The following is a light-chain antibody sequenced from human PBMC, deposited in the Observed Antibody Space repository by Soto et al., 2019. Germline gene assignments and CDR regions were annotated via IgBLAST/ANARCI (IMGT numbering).Light chain of an antibody. CDR2: GAS. Sequence: EIVLTQSPGTLSLSPGERATLSCRASQSVSSSYLAWYQQKPGQAPRLLIYGASSRATGIPDRFSGSGSGIDFTITISRLEPEDFAVYYCQQYGSSPPRSFGQGTKVEIK. CDR1: QSVSSSY. CDR3: QQYGSSPPRS. V-gene: IGKV3-20*01. J-gene: IGKJ1*01.